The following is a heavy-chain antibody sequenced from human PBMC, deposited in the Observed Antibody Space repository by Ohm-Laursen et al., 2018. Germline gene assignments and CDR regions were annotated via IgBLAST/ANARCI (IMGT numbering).Heavy chain of an antibody. J-gene: IGHJ4*02. CDR2: ISVSGSST. CDR1: GFTFSISG. V-gene: IGHV3-23*01. Sequence: GSLRLSCTASGFTFSISGMTWVRQAPGKGLEWVSGISVSGSSTDYADSVKGRFTISRDDSKDTLYLQMNSLKAEDTAVYSCARCMRLSRDGVDYWGQGTLVTVSP. D-gene: IGHD5-24*01. CDR3: ARCMRLSRDGVDY.